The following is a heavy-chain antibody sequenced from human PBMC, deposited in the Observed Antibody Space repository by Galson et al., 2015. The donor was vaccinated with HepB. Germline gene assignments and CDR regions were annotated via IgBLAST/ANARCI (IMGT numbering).Heavy chain of an antibody. CDR2: ISSSSSYI. D-gene: IGHD1-26*01. CDR1: GFTFSSYS. Sequence: SLRLSCAASGFTFSSYSMNWVRQAPGKGLEWVSSISSSSSYIYYADSVKGRFTISRDNAKNSLYLQMNSLRAEDTAVYYCARDDPLVGATCDFDYWGQGTLVTVSS. V-gene: IGHV3-21*01. CDR3: ARDDPLVGATCDFDY. J-gene: IGHJ4*02.